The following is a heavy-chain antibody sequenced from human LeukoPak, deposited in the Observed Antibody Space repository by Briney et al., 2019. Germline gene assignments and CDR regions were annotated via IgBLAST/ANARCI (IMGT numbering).Heavy chain of an antibody. D-gene: IGHD6-6*01. Sequence: ASVKVSCKASGYTFTDYYIQWVRHVPGQEPEWMGWVNPKSGGTNYAQKFQGRVTMTRDTSMNTAYMELRRLEAGDTAVYYRARAARVGSPDLWGQGTLVTVSS. CDR3: ARAARVGSPDL. CDR2: VNPKSGGT. CDR1: GYTFTDYY. J-gene: IGHJ5*02. V-gene: IGHV1-2*02.